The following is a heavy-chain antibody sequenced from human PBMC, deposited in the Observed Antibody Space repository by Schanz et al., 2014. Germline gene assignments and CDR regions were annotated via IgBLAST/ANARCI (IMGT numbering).Heavy chain of an antibody. CDR3: ARDRRNADLDY. J-gene: IGHJ4*02. D-gene: IGHD1-1*01. CDR2: ISGSGGST. Sequence: DVHLLESGGGLVQPGGSLRLSCAASGFTFGDYAMTWVRQAPGKGLEWVSAISGSGGSTYYADSVKGRFTISRDNAKNSLYLEMNSLRAEDTALYYCARDRRNADLDYWGQGTLVTVSS. CDR1: GFTFGDYA. V-gene: IGHV3-23*01.